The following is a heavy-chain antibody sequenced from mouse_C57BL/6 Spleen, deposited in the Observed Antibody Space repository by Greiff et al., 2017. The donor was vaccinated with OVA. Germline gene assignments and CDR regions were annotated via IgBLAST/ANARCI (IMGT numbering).Heavy chain of an antibody. Sequence: VQLQQSGPELVKPGASVKISCKASGYTFTDYYINWVKQRPGQGLEWIGWIFPGSGSTYYNEKFKGKATLTVDKSSSTAYMLLSSLTSEDSAVYFCAQPTVVAHYAMDYWGQGTSVTVSS. D-gene: IGHD1-1*01. CDR1: GYTFTDYY. J-gene: IGHJ4*01. V-gene: IGHV1-75*01. CDR3: AQPTVVAHYAMDY. CDR2: IFPGSGST.